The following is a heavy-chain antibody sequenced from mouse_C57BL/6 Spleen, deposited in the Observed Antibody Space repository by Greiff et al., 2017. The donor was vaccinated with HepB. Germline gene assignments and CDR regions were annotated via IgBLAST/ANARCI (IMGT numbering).Heavy chain of an antibody. CDR3: TRTGTRAWFAY. CDR1: GYTFTDYE. D-gene: IGHD4-1*01. CDR2: IDPETGGT. Sequence: QVQLQQSGAELVRPGASVTLSCKASGYTFTDYEMHWVKQTPVHGLEWIGAIDPETGGTAYNQKFKGKALLTADKSSSTAYMKLRSLTSEDSAVYYCTRTGTRAWFAYWGQGTLVTVSA. V-gene: IGHV1-15*01. J-gene: IGHJ3*01.